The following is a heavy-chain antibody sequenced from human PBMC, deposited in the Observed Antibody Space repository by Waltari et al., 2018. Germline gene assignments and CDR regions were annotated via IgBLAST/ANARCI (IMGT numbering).Heavy chain of an antibody. Sequence: EVQLVESGGGLKQPGRSLRLSCAASGFAFNDYAMHWVRQPPGKGLEWVAGISWNXGTKXYADSVQGRFTISRDNSKKSLYLQMDSLRVXDTAFYYCAKANSDWYFDXWGQGTLVTVSS. CDR3: AKANSDWYFDX. V-gene: IGHV3-9*01. CDR2: ISWNXGTK. J-gene: IGHJ4*02. D-gene: IGHD2-21*02. CDR1: GFAFNDYA.